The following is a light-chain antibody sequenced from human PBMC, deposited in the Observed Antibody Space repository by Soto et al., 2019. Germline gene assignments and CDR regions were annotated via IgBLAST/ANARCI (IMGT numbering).Light chain of an antibody. CDR2: KAS. V-gene: IGKV1-5*03. CDR1: QSISPW. Sequence: DIQMTQSPSTLSASVGHKVTITCRASQSISPWLAWYQQKPGKAPKLLIYKASSLESGVPSRFSGSGSGTEFTLTISSLQPDDFATYYCQQYNTYPWTFGQGTKVEI. CDR3: QQYNTYPWT. J-gene: IGKJ1*01.